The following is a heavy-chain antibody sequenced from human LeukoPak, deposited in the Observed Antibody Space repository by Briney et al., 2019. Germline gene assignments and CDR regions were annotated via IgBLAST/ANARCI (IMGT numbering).Heavy chain of an antibody. CDR1: GFTFSNYP. Sequence: GRSLRPSCAASGFTFSNYPMHWVRQAPGKGLEWVAVIPYDGSNNYYSDSVKGRFTISRDNSKNTLYLQMNSLRPEDTAVYYCARSEGTTVTMFDYWGQGTPVTLSS. J-gene: IGHJ4*02. D-gene: IGHD4-17*01. CDR2: IPYDGSNN. V-gene: IGHV3-30-3*01. CDR3: ARSEGTTVTMFDY.